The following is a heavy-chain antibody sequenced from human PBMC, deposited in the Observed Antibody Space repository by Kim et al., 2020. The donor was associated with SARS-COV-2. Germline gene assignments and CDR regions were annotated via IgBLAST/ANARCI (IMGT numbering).Heavy chain of an antibody. Sequence: SPSCQGQVTISADKSISTAYLQWSSLKASDTAMYYCARQIAVAGYDAFDIWGQGTMVTVSS. D-gene: IGHD6-19*01. J-gene: IGHJ3*02. V-gene: IGHV5-51*01. CDR3: ARQIAVAGYDAFDI.